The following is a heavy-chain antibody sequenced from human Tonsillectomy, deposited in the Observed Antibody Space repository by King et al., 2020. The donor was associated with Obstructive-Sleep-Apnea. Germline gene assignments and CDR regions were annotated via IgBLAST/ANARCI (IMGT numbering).Heavy chain of an antibody. CDR2: ISSNGGST. D-gene: IGHD6-25*01. J-gene: IGHJ2*01. CDR3: ARDTSSELLWWYFDL. V-gene: IGHV3-64*02. CDR1: GFTFSSYA. Sequence: VQLVQSGEGLVQPGGSLRLSCAASGFTFSSYAMHWVRQAPGKGLEYVSAISSNGGSTYYADSVKGRFTISRDNSKNTLYLQMGILRAEDMAVYYCARDTSSELLWWYFDLWGRGTLVTVSS.